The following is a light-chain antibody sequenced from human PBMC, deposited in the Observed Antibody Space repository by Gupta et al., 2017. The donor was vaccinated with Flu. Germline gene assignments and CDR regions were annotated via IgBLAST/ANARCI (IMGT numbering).Light chain of an antibody. CDR3: QQSYRDTWT. Sequence: DIQMTQSPSSLSASVGDRVTITCRSSQYINNFLNWYQQKPGKAPKLLIYAASFLQRGVPSRFSGDGSGADFTLIISRLQPEDFATYYCQQSYRDTWTFGQGTRVEIK. J-gene: IGKJ1*01. CDR1: QYINNF. CDR2: AAS. V-gene: IGKV1-39*01.